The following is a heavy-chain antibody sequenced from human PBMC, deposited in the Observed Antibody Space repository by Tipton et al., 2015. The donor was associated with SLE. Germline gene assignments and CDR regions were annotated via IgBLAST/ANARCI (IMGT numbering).Heavy chain of an antibody. CDR1: GFTFSSYV. D-gene: IGHD1-26*01. Sequence: SLRLSCEASGFTFSSYVMHWVRQAPGKGLDWLAVISYDGADQYYADSVKGRFTISRDNSKNTLYLQMNSLRAEDTAVYYCARDLLPGYYGMDVWGQGTTATVSS. CDR2: ISYDGADQ. J-gene: IGHJ6*02. CDR3: ARDLLPGYYGMDV. V-gene: IGHV3-30*04.